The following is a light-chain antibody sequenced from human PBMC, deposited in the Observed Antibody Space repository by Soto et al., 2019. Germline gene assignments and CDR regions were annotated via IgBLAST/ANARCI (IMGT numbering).Light chain of an antibody. J-gene: IGLJ1*01. CDR1: GSDVGGYNY. CDR3: SSYTSRGTYV. Sequence: QSALTQPASVSGSPGQSITISCTGTGSDVGGYNYVSWYQQHPGKAPKLMIYDVSNRPSGVSNRFSGSKSGNTASLTISGLQAEDEADYYCSSYTSRGTYVFGTGTKVTVL. CDR2: DVS. V-gene: IGLV2-14*01.